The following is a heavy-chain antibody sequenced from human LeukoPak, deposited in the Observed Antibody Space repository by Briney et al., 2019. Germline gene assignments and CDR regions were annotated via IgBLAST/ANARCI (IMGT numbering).Heavy chain of an antibody. D-gene: IGHD3-10*01. CDR1: GGTFSSYA. Sequence: SVKVSCKASGGTFSSYAIGWVRQAPGQGLEWMGGIIPIFGTANYAQKFQGRVTITTDESTSTAYMELSSLRSEDTAVYYCARAPRYYGSGSYYNEKTDYWGQGTLVTVSS. J-gene: IGHJ4*02. CDR3: ARAPRYYGSGSYYNEKTDY. V-gene: IGHV1-69*05. CDR2: IIPIFGTA.